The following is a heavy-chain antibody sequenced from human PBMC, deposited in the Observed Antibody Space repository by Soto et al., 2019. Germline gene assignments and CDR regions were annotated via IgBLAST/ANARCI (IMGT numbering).Heavy chain of an antibody. CDR2: IYYSGST. V-gene: IGHV4-59*01. Sequence: PSETLSLTCTVSGDSISSYYWSWIRQPPGKGLEWIGYIYYSGSTNYNPSLKSRVTISVDTSKNQFSLKLSSVTAADTAMYYCAKEDSSSYNWFDPWGQGTLVTVSS. CDR3: AKEDSSSYNWFDP. J-gene: IGHJ5*02. CDR1: GDSISSYY. D-gene: IGHD6-13*01.